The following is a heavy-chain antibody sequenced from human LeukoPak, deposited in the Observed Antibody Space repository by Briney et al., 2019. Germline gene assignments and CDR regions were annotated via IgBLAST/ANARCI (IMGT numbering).Heavy chain of an antibody. D-gene: IGHD3-10*01. J-gene: IGHJ6*02. Sequence: SETLSLTCTVSGGSISSYYWSWIRQPPGKGLEWIGYIYYSGSTNYNPSLKSRVTISVDTSKNQFSLKLSSVTAADTAVYYCARGRGWFGYYGMDVWGQGTTVTVSS. CDR3: ARGRGWFGYYGMDV. CDR1: GGSISSYY. CDR2: IYYSGST. V-gene: IGHV4-59*01.